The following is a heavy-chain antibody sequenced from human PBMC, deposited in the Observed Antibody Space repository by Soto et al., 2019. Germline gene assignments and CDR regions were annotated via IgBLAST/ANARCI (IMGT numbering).Heavy chain of an antibody. Sequence: QVQLVQSGAEVKKPGASVKVSCKASGYTFTSYDINWVRQATGQGLEWMGWMNPNSGNTGYAQKFQGRVTMTRNTAISTAYMAISRVRSEDRAVYYCARSSVSYYDFWSVYYSYYYYGMDVWGQGTMVTVSS. CDR2: MNPNSGNT. CDR1: GYTFTSYD. D-gene: IGHD3-3*01. CDR3: ARSSVSYYDFWSVYYSYYYYGMDV. J-gene: IGHJ6*02. V-gene: IGHV1-8*01.